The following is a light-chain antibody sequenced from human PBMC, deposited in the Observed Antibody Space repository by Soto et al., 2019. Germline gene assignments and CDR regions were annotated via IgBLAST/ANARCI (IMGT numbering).Light chain of an antibody. CDR2: AAS. CDR3: KQYGRVGT. Sequence: DIQMTHSPSSLSASVGDRVTITFRSSQSISSYLNWHQQKPGKAPKLLIYAASSLQSGVPSRFSGSGSGTDFTLTISRLEPEDFAVYYCKQYGRVGTFGQGTKVDIK. J-gene: IGKJ1*01. CDR1: QSISSY. V-gene: IGKV1-39*01.